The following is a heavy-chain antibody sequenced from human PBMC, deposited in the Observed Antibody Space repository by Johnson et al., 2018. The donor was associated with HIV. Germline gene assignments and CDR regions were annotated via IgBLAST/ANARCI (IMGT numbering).Heavy chain of an antibody. CDR3: ASGWGIAASDAFDF. D-gene: IGHD6-13*01. J-gene: IGHJ3*01. CDR1: GFTVSSNY. V-gene: IGHV3-66*01. Sequence: VQLVESGGGVVQPGRSLRLSCAASGFTVSSNYMSWVRQAPGKGLEWVSVIYSGGSTYYADSVKGRFTISRDNSKNTLYLQMNSLRAEDTAGYYCASGWGIAASDAFDFWGQGTMVIVSS. CDR2: IYSGGST.